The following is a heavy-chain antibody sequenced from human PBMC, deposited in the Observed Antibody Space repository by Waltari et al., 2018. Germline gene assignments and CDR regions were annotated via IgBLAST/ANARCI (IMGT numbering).Heavy chain of an antibody. CDR1: GGSISSYY. CDR2: IYTSWST. Sequence: QVQLQESGPGLVKPSETLSLTCTVSGGSISSYYWSWIRQPPGKGLEWIGYIYTSWSTNYNPSRKSRVTISVDTSKNQFSLKLSSVTAADTAVYYCARVRGYCSGGSCHNYYYYYMDVWGKGTTVTVSS. J-gene: IGHJ6*03. V-gene: IGHV4-4*09. D-gene: IGHD2-15*01. CDR3: ARVRGYCSGGSCHNYYYYYMDV.